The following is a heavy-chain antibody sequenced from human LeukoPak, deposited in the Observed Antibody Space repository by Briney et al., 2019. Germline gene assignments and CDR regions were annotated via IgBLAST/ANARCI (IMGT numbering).Heavy chain of an antibody. J-gene: IGHJ4*02. Sequence: GGSLRLSCAASGFTFSDHYMDWVRQAPGKGLEWVAVISYDGSNKYYADSVKGRFTISRDNSKNTLYLQMNSLRAEDTAVYYCARDLAGPSWGQGTLVTVSS. D-gene: IGHD6-13*01. V-gene: IGHV3-30*03. CDR1: GFTFSDHY. CDR3: ARDLAGPS. CDR2: ISYDGSNK.